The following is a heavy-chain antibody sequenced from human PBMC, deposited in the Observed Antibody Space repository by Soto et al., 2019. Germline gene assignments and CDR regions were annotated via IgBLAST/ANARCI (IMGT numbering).Heavy chain of an antibody. CDR1: GFSVSDSY. J-gene: IGHJ4*02. D-gene: IGHD1-1*01. CDR2: IYSGGNT. Sequence: EVQLVETGGGLIQPGGSLRLSCAVSGFSVSDSYVNWVRQAPGKGLEWVSGIYSGGNTYYVDSVKGRFTISRDSSQNTVFLQMNSLRAEDMAVYYCARGQIGTNPNHFDCWGQGTLVTVSS. CDR3: ARGQIGTNPNHFDC. V-gene: IGHV3-53*02.